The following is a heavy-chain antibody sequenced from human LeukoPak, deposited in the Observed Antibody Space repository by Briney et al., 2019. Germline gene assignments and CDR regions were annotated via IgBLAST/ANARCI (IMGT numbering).Heavy chain of an antibody. Sequence: GVSLRLSCAASGFTFSSYSMHWVRHAPGEGREWLSVISYDGSSKYFADSVKGRFTISRYNSEDNLYLKLNSLRVEDTAVYSCARDRFWSRDYKSGGPLHYFDYWGLGTLVTVSS. J-gene: IGHJ4*02. CDR3: ARDRFWSRDYKSGGPLHYFDY. D-gene: IGHD3-10*01. CDR1: GFTFSSYS. CDR2: ISYDGSSK. V-gene: IGHV3-30-3*01.